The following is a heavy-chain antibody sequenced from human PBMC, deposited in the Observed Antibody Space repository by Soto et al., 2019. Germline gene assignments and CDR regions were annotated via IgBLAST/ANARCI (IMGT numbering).Heavy chain of an antibody. CDR1: GLIVNNNF. V-gene: IGHV3-66*01. CDR2: INPEGRT. CDR3: AMPLGYCSSTSCYTFGY. D-gene: IGHD2-2*02. J-gene: IGHJ4*02. Sequence: GGSLRLSCEASGLIVNNNFMNWVRQAPGRGLEWVSVINPEGRTYYADSAKDRFTISRDTSKNTLYLQMNSLRAEDTAVYYCAMPLGYCSSTSCYTFGYWGQGTLVTVSS.